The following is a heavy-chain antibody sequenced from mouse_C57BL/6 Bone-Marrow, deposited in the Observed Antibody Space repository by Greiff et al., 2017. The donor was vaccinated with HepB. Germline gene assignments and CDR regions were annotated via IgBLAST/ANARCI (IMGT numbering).Heavy chain of an antibody. CDR3: ARSLYDYYGSYWYFDV. CDR2: IYPGSGNT. D-gene: IGHD1-1*01. Sequence: VQLQESGAELVRPGASVKLSCKASGYTFTDYYINWVKQRPGQGLEWIARIYPGSGNTYYNEKFKGKATLTAEKSSSTAYMQLSSLTSEDSAVYFGARSLYDYYGSYWYFDVWGTGTTVTVSS. J-gene: IGHJ1*03. V-gene: IGHV1-76*01. CDR1: GYTFTDYY.